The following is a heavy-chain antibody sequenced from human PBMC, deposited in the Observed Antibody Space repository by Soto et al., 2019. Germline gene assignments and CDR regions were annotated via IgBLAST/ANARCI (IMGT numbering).Heavy chain of an antibody. J-gene: IGHJ4*02. V-gene: IGHV4-34*01. CDR1: GGSFSGYY. Sequence: SETLSLTCAVYGGSFSGYYWSWIRQPPGKGLEWIGEINHSGSTNYNPSLKSRVTISVDTSKNQFSLKLSSVTAADTAVYYCARTPYDYIWGSYRRHFDYWGQGTLVTVSS. D-gene: IGHD3-16*02. CDR2: INHSGST. CDR3: ARTPYDYIWGSYRRHFDY.